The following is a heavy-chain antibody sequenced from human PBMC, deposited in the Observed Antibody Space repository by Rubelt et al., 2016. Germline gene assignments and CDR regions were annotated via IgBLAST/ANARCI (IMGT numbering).Heavy chain of an antibody. CDR3: ARDYYDTSGFSGNYFDY. J-gene: IGHJ4*02. Sequence: VQLVESGGGLVQPGGSLRLSCAASGFTVSSNYMSWVRQAPGKGLEWIGEINHSGSTNYNPSLKSRVTISVDTSKNQFSLKLSSVTAADTAVYYCARDYYDTSGFSGNYFDYWGQGTLVTVSS. D-gene: IGHD3-22*01. CDR2: INHSGST. V-gene: IGHV4-34*01. CDR1: GFTVSSNY.